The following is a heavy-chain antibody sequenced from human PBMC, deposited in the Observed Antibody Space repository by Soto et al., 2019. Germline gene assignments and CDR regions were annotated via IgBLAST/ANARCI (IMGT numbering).Heavy chain of an antibody. CDR3: AKYRRTQAEGFTLDY. CDR1: GGSINGFF. Sequence: SETLSLTCTVSGGSINGFFWSWIRQPPGKGLEWIGYVYYTGSTTYNPSLESRVTMSVDTSKNQFSLKLSSVNAADTAVYYCAKYRRTQAEGFTLDYWGQGTLVTVSS. CDR2: VYYTGST. D-gene: IGHD2-2*01. V-gene: IGHV4-59*01. J-gene: IGHJ4*02.